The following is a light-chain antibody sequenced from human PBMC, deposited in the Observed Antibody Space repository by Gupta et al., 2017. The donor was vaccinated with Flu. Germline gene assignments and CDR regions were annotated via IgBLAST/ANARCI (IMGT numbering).Light chain of an antibody. CDR2: SNN. V-gene: IGLV1-44*01. Sequence: QSVLTQPPSASGTPGQRVTIFCSGSSSNIGSNTVNWYQQLPGTAPKLLIYSNNQRPSGVTDRFSGSKSGTSDSLAISGLQSEDEAEYDGAAWDDRLKGRVFGGGTKLTVL. CDR1: SSNIGSNT. J-gene: IGLJ3*02. CDR3: AAWDDRLKGRV.